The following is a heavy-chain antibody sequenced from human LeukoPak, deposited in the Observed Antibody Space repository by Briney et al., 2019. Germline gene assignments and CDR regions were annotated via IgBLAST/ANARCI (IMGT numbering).Heavy chain of an antibody. D-gene: IGHD3-22*01. CDR2: ITSSGTYI. J-gene: IGHJ6*03. Sequence: GGSLRLSCAASGSTFSSYSMNWVRQAPGKALEWVSSITSSGTYIFYADSVKGRFTISRDNAKNSLYLQINSLGPEDTAVYLCARDPYSGNYGSYYYYYMDVWGKGTTVTVSS. CDR1: GSTFSSYS. CDR3: ARDPYSGNYGSYYYYYMDV. V-gene: IGHV3-21*01.